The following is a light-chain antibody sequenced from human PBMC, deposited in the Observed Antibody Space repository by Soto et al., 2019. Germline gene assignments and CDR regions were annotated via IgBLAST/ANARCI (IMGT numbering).Light chain of an antibody. CDR2: EVS. CDR3: MQSIQPPLT. CDR1: QSLLYRDGKTY. V-gene: IGKV2D-29*01. J-gene: IGKJ4*01. Sequence: DIVMTQTPLSLSVTPGQPASISCKSSQSLLYRDGKTYLYWYLQKPGQPPQLLIYEVSNRFSGGPGRFSGSRIGTDFPLKSIRVEAEDVGVYYCMQSIQPPLTFGGGTKVEIK.